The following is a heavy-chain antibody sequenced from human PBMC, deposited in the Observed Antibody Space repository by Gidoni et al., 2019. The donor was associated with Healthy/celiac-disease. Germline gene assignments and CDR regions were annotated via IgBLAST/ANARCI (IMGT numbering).Heavy chain of an antibody. Sequence: QVQPQPWGAGPLKPSETLSLTCAVYGGYFSGYYWSSIRQPPEKGLGWIGEINHSGSTNYNPSLKSRVTISVDTSKKQFSLKLSSVTAADTAVYYCARGGYQPYYYYGMDVWGQGTTVTVSS. D-gene: IGHD2-2*01. CDR2: INHSGST. J-gene: IGHJ6*02. CDR1: GGYFSGYY. V-gene: IGHV4-34*01. CDR3: ARGGYQPYYYYGMDV.